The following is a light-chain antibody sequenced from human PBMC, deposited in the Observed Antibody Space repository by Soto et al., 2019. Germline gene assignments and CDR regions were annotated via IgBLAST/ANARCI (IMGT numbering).Light chain of an antibody. CDR2: GAS. Sequence: EIVMTQSPATLSVSPGERATLSCRASQSVSNNLAWYQQKPGQAPRLLIYGASTRATGIPARFSGSGSGTKFTLTISSLQSEDFAVYYCQQYNSWTFGQGTNVEIK. CDR1: QSVSNN. V-gene: IGKV3-15*01. J-gene: IGKJ1*01. CDR3: QQYNSWT.